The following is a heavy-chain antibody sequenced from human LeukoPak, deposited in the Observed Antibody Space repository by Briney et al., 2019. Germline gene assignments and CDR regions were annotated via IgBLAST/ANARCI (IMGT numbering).Heavy chain of an antibody. CDR2: INHSGST. CDR1: GGSFSGYY. V-gene: IGHV4-34*01. CDR3: ARDGYGDYPHRDY. D-gene: IGHD4-17*01. Sequence: SETLSLTCAVYGGSFSGYYWSWIRQPPRKGLEWIGEINHSGSTNYNPSLKSRVTISVDTSKNQFSLKLSSVTAADTAVYYCARDGYGDYPHRDYWGQGTLVTVSS. J-gene: IGHJ4*02.